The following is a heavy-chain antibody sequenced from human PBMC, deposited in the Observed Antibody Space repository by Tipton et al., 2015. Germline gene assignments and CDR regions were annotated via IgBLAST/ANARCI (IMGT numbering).Heavy chain of an antibody. CDR2: ISADAGST. J-gene: IGHJ4*02. Sequence: SLRLSCAASGFSFRNCDMSWVRQAPGKELEWVSFISADAGSTNYADSVEGRFTVSRVNSKNTMDLQMNSLRAEDTAIYYCAKDQSSFSHFDQWGQGTLVIVSS. V-gene: IGHV3-23*01. CDR1: GFSFRNCD. D-gene: IGHD2-2*01. CDR3: AKDQSSFSHFDQ.